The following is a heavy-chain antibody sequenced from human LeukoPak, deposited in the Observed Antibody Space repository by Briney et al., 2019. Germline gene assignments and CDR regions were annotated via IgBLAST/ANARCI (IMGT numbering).Heavy chain of an antibody. D-gene: IGHD2-2*01. CDR2: ISSSSYI. Sequence: GGSLRLPCAASGFTFSSYSMNWVRQAPGKGLEWVSSISSSSYIYYADSVKGRFTISRDNAKNSLYLQMNSLRAEDTAVCYCARERGYQLLSDAFDIWGQGTMVTVSS. J-gene: IGHJ3*02. CDR3: ARERGYQLLSDAFDI. V-gene: IGHV3-21*01. CDR1: GFTFSSYS.